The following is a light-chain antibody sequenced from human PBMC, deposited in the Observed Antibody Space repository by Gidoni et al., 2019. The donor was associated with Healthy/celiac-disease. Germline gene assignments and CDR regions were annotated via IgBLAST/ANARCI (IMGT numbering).Light chain of an antibody. CDR3: QQYNNWPTWT. J-gene: IGKJ1*01. CDR1: QSVSSN. V-gene: IGKV3-15*01. CDR2: GSS. Sequence: EIVMTQSPAPLSVSPGERANLSCRASQSVSSNLAWYQQKPGQAPRRLIYGSSTRANGIPARFSGSGSGTEFTLTISSLQSEYFAVYYCQQYNNWPTWTFGQGTKVEIK.